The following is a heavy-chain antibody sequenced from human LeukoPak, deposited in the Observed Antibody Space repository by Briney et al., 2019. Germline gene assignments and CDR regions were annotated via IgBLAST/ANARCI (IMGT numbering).Heavy chain of an antibody. CDR3: ARAAYYARPYYYYYMDV. V-gene: IGHV3-11*01. D-gene: IGHD6-6*01. CDR1: GFTFSDYY. J-gene: IGHJ6*03. CDR2: ISSSGSTI. Sequence: GGSLRLSCAASGFTFSDYYMSWIRQAPGKGLEWVSYISSSGSTIYYADSVKGRFTISRDNAKNSLYLQMNSLRAEDTAVYYCARAAYYARPYYYYYMDVWGKGTTVTISS.